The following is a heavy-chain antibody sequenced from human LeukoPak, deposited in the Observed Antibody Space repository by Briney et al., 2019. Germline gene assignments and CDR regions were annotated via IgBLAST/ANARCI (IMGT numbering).Heavy chain of an antibody. J-gene: IGHJ4*02. CDR2: ISYDGSNK. V-gene: IGHV3-30-3*01. Sequence: GRSLRLSCAASGFTFSSYAMHWVRQAPGKGLEWVAVISYDGSNKYYADSAKGRFTISRDYSKNTLYLQMNSLRAEDTAVYYCAREEGLVLDYWGQGTLVTVSS. CDR1: GFTFSSYA. D-gene: IGHD2-8*02. CDR3: AREEGLVLDY.